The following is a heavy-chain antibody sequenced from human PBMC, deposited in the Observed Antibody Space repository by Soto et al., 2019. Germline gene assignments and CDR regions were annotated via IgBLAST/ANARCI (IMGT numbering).Heavy chain of an antibody. V-gene: IGHV3-23*01. CDR1: GFTFSSYA. CDR3: AKYVKSYDSAAFYYYGIDF. Sequence: GGSLRLSCAASGFTFSSYAMTWVRQAPGKGLEWVTTISNSSGSTYYADSVKGRFDISRDNSKNTLYLQMNSLRVADTAVYYCAKYVKSYDSAAFYYYGIDFWGQGTTVTVSS. CDR2: ISNSSGST. J-gene: IGHJ6*02. D-gene: IGHD3-22*01.